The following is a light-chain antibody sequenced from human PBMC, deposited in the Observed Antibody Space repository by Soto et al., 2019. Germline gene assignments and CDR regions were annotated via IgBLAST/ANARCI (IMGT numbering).Light chain of an antibody. V-gene: IGKV1-5*01. CDR3: QQYNSYSPT. CDR2: DAS. Sequence: DIQMTQSPSTLSASVGDRVTITCRASQSISSWLAWYQQXXXXAPKLLIYDASSLESGVPSRFSGSGSGTEFTLTISSLQPDDFATYYCQQYNSYSPTFGGGTKVEIK. CDR1: QSISSW. J-gene: IGKJ4*01.